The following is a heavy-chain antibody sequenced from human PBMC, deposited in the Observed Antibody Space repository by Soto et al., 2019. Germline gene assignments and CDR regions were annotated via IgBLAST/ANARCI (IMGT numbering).Heavy chain of an antibody. Sequence: PGGSLRLSCAASWFPVSSNYMSWVRQAPGKGLEWVSVIYSGGSTYYADSVKGRFTISRDNSKNTLYLQMNSLRAEDTAVYYCARVANYASSGYHAIYFDYWGQGTLVTVSS. J-gene: IGHJ4*02. CDR3: ARVANYASSGYHAIYFDY. D-gene: IGHD3-22*01. CDR1: WFPVSSNY. CDR2: IYSGGST. V-gene: IGHV3-53*01.